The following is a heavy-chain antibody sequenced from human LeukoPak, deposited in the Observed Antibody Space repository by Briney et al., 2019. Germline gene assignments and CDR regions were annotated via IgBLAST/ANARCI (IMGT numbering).Heavy chain of an antibody. CDR2: INPNSGGT. V-gene: IGHV1-2*02. D-gene: IGHD3-10*01. CDR1: GYTFTGYY. J-gene: IGHJ4*02. CDR3: ARDSGVLWFGESMYYFDY. Sequence: ASVKVSCKASGYTFTGYYMHWVRQAPGQGLEWMGWINPNSGGTNYAQKFQGRVTMTRDTSISTAYMELSRLRSDDTAVYYCARDSGVLWFGESMYYFDYWGQGTLVTVSS.